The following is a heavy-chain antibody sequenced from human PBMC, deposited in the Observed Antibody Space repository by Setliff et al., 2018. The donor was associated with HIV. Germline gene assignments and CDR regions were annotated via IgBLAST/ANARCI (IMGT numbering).Heavy chain of an antibody. D-gene: IGHD1-26*01. J-gene: IGHJ4*02. CDR2: MYSSGNS. CDR3: ARAVGASYATPYLDY. Sequence: PSETLSLTCGVSGDSVSGYYWIWIRQSPGKGLEWIGYMYSSGNSNYNPSLKSRVTMSVDTSNNQVSLYLSSVTAADTAVYYCARAVGASYATPYLDYWGRGTLVTAPQ. CDR1: GDSVSGYY. V-gene: IGHV4-59*02.